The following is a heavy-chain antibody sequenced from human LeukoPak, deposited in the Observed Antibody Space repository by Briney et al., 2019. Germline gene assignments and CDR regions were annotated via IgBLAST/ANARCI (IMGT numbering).Heavy chain of an antibody. CDR2: ISGSGGST. J-gene: IGHJ4*02. Sequence: GRSLRLSCAASGFTFSSYAMSWVRQAPGKGLEWVSAISGSGGSTYYADSVKGRFTISRDNSKNTLYLQMNSLRAEDTAVYYCAKDEWYILTGYSTDYWGQGTLVTVSS. CDR3: AKDEWYILTGYSTDY. CDR1: GFTFSSYA. D-gene: IGHD3-9*01. V-gene: IGHV3-23*01.